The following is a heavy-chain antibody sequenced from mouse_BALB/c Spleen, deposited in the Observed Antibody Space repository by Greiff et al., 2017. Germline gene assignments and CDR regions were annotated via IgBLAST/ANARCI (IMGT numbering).Heavy chain of an antibody. CDR1: GYSITSDYA. CDR3: ARRRLLMDY. V-gene: IGHV3-2*02. D-gene: IGHD1-1*01. J-gene: IGHJ4*01. CDR2: ISYSGST. Sequence: EVQLQESGPGLVKPSQSLSLTCTVTGYSITSDYAWNWIRQFPGNKLEWMGYISYSGSTSYNPSLKSRISITRDTSKNQFFLQLNSVTTEDTATYYCARRRLLMDYWGQGTSVTVSS.